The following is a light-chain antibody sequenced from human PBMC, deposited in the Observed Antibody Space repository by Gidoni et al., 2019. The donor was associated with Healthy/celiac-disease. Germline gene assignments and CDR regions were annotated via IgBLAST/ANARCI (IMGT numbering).Light chain of an antibody. Sequence: IQMTQSPSSLSASVVDRVTITCRASQDITNYLAWYQQKPGKVPKLLIYAASTLQSGVPSRFSGSGSGTDFTLTINSLQPEDVASYYCQKYNSVLTFGPGTKVDIK. CDR3: QKYNSVLT. J-gene: IGKJ3*01. CDR1: QDITNY. CDR2: AAS. V-gene: IGKV1-27*01.